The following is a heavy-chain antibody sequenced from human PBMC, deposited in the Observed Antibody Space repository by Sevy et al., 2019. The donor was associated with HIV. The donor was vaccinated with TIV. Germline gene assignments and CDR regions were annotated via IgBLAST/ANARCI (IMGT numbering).Heavy chain of an antibody. CDR3: ATGPDYYDSSGYYYQ. J-gene: IGHJ4*02. Sequence: GGSLRLSCAASGFTFSSYSMHWVRQAPGKGLEWVSSINSISTYIYYADSVKGRFTISRDNAKNSLYLQMNSLRAEDTAVYYCATGPDYYDSSGYYYQWGQGTLVTVS. V-gene: IGHV3-21*01. CDR1: GFTFSSYS. D-gene: IGHD3-22*01. CDR2: INSISTYI.